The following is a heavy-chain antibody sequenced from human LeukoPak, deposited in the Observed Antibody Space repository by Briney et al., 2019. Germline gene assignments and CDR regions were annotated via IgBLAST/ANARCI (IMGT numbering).Heavy chain of an antibody. V-gene: IGHV1-3*03. CDR1: GYTFTSYT. CDR3: ARARYETRIWPKSRYDYYHYMDV. J-gene: IGHJ6*03. Sequence: ASVKVSCKASGYTFTSYTIHWVRQAPGQRLEWMGWINAGNGNAKYSQEFQDRVTITRDTSASTAYMELSSLRSEDMAVYYCARARYETRIWPKSRYDYYHYMDVWGKGTTVTVSS. CDR2: INAGNGNA. D-gene: IGHD3-3*01.